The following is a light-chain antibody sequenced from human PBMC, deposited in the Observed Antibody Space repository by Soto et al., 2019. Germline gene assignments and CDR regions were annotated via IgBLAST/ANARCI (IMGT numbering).Light chain of an antibody. V-gene: IGLV1-44*01. Sequence: QSVLTQPPSASGTPGQRVTISCSGSSSNIGSKALNWYQQLPGSAPKLLIYANNQRPSGVPDRFSASKSGTSASLAISGLQSEDEADYYCASWDDSVRRPVFGGGTQLTVL. CDR1: SSNIGSKA. J-gene: IGLJ3*02. CDR2: ANN. CDR3: ASWDDSVRRPV.